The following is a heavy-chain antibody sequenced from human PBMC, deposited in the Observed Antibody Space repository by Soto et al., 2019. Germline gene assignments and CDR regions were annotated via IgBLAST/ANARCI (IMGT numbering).Heavy chain of an antibody. D-gene: IGHD1-1*01. CDR1: GFSLGPYG. V-gene: IGHV3-23*01. Sequence: PGGSLRLSCAVSGFSLGPYGVTWVRQTPEKGLEWVTGFSGGSGAIFYADSVRGRFTISRDSSTAYLQMNNLRPEDTAVYFCARWNGFGDSWGQGSLV. J-gene: IGHJ4*02. CDR2: FSGGSGAI. CDR3: ARWNGFGDS.